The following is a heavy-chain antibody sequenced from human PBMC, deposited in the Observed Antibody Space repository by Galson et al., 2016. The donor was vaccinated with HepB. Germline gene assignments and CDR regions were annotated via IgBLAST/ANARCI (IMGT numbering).Heavy chain of an antibody. CDR2: ISWNSGSI. D-gene: IGHD3/OR15-3a*01. CDR1: GFTFDGYA. Sequence: SLRLSCAASGFTFDGYAMHWVRQTPGKGLEWVSGISWNSGSIGYADSVKGRFIISRDNAKNSLYLQMNSLRSEDTALYYCAKVDRWRYDAFDIWGQGTMVTGSS. V-gene: IGHV3-9*01. J-gene: IGHJ3*02. CDR3: AKVDRWRYDAFDI.